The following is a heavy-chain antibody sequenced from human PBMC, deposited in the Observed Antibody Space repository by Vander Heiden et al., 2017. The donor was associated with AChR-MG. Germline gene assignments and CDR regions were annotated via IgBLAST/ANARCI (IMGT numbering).Heavy chain of an antibody. CDR3: ARGTRGFDP. Sequence: EVQVVESGGGLVQPGESLRLSCAASGFPFSDYDFHWVRQATGRGLEWVSGIGIAGDTDYLASVKGRFTISRENAKSSLYLQMNSLRPGDTAVYYCARGTRGFDPWGDGPLVNLSS. V-gene: IGHV3-13*01. CDR1: GFPFSDYD. J-gene: IGHJ5*02. D-gene: IGHD3-10*01. CDR2: IGIAGDT.